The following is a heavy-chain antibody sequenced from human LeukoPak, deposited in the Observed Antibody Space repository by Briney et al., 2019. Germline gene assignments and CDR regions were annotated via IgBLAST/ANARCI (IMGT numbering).Heavy chain of an antibody. CDR2: VSADGAKS. Sequence: PGGALRLSCAASGFTFYDFAMHWVRQSPGKGLGWVSLVSADGAKSYYAESVRGRFTISRDNSQNSLYLQMNTLRSEDTAFYYCAKEIDTLGTNAFDIWGHGTLVTVSS. V-gene: IGHV3-43*02. J-gene: IGHJ3*02. D-gene: IGHD2-15*01. CDR1: GFTFYDFA. CDR3: AKEIDTLGTNAFDI.